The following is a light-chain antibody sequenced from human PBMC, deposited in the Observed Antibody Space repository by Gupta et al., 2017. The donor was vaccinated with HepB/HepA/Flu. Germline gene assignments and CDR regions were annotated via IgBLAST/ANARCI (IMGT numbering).Light chain of an antibody. V-gene: IGLV2-14*03. CDR2: DVS. CDR1: SSDVGGYNY. CDR3: SSYTSSSTRV. Sequence: QSALTQPAAVSGSPGPSLTLPCPGTSSDVGGYNYVSWYQQHPGKAPKLMIYDVSNRPAGVSNRFSGSKSGNTASLTISGLQAEDEADYYCSSYTSSSTRVFGGGTKLTVL. J-gene: IGLJ2*01.